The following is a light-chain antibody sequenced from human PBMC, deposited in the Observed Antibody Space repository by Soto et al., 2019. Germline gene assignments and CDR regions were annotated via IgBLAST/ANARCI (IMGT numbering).Light chain of an antibody. V-gene: IGKV3-11*01. CDR3: HQRQYWPPIT. Sequence: EIVLTQSPATLSLSKGERATLSCRASLSVSVYLDWYQQKPGQAPRLLISDASNRATGIPARFSGSGSGTDFTLTISSLEPEDFAVYYCHQRQYWPPITFGQGTRLEIK. CDR1: LSVSVY. J-gene: IGKJ5*01. CDR2: DAS.